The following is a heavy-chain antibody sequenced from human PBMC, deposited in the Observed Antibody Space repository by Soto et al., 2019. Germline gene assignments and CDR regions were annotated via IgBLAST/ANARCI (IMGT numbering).Heavy chain of an antibody. CDR3: ARQQWLAEYYYYGMDV. V-gene: IGHV3-33*01. CDR2: IWYDGSNK. Sequence: GGSLRLSCAASGFTFSSYGMHWVRQAPGKGLEWVAVIWYDGSNKYYADSVKGRFTISRDNSKNTLYLQMNSLRAEDTAVYYCARQQWLAEYYYYGMDVWGQGTTVTVSS. D-gene: IGHD6-19*01. J-gene: IGHJ6*02. CDR1: GFTFSSYG.